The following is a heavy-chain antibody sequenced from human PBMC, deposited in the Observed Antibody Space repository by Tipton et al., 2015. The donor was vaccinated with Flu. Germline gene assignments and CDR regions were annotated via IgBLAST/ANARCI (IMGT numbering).Heavy chain of an antibody. CDR2: VHQAGT. CDR1: GDPIASDYF. J-gene: IGHJ4*02. CDR3: ARPTYYYGSGSSDY. Sequence: TLSLTCSVSGDPIASDYFWGWIRQPPGKGLEWIGNVHQAGTYYNPSLKSRVTISVDTAKNQFSQRLSSVTAADTAVYYCARPTYYYGSGSSDYWGQGTLVTVSS. V-gene: IGHV4-38-2*01. D-gene: IGHD3-10*01.